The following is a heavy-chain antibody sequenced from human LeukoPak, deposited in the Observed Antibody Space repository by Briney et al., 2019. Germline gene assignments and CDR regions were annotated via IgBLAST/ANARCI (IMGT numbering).Heavy chain of an antibody. CDR2: IYSGGST. CDR1: GFTVSSNY. J-gene: IGHJ5*02. D-gene: IGHD3-22*01. Sequence: GGSLRLSCAASGFTVSSNYMSWVRQAPGKGLEWVSVIYSGGSTYYADSAKGRFTISRDNSKNTLYLQMNSLRAEDTAVYYCARDRWYYDSSGYDAAWGQGTLVTVSS. CDR3: ARDRWYYDSSGYDAA. V-gene: IGHV3-66*01.